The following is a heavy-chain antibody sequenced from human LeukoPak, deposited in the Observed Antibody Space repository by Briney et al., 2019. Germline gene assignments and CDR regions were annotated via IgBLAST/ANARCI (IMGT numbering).Heavy chain of an antibody. CDR2: IYYSGST. J-gene: IGHJ3*02. CDR3: ARRRVVVASTDGASGAFDI. V-gene: IGHV4-31*03. CDR1: GVSISSGGYY. D-gene: IGHD2-15*01. Sequence: PSQTLSLTCTVSGVSISSGGYYWSWIRQHPGKGLEWIGYIYYSGSTYYNPSLRSRVTISVDTSKNQFSLNLSSVTAADTAVYFSARRRVVVASTDGASGAFDIWGQGTMVTVSS.